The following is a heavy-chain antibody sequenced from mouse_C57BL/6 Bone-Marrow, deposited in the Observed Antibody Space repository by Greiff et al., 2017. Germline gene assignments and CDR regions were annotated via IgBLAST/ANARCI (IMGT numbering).Heavy chain of an antibody. J-gene: IGHJ2*01. CDR1: GYTFTSYW. D-gene: IGHD2-4*01. CDR3: ARWDYARDY. V-gene: IGHV1-69*01. CDR2: IDPSDSYT. Sequence: QVQLKQPGAELVMPGASVKLSCKASGYTFTSYWMHWVKQRPGQGLEWIGEIDPSDSYTNYNQKFKGKSTLTVDKSSSTAYMQLSSLTSEDSAVYYCARWDYARDYWGQGTTLTVSS.